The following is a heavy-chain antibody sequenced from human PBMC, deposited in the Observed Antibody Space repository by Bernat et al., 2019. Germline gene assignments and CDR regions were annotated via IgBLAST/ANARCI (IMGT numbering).Heavy chain of an antibody. CDR2: ISGSGSAI. J-gene: IGHJ4*02. CDR1: GFTFSSYE. V-gene: IGHV3-48*03. D-gene: IGHD3-10*01. CDR3: ARRVRRYYDY. Sequence: EVQLVESGGGLVQPGGSLRLSCVASGFTFSSYEMNWVRLAPGKGLEWISHISGSGSAITQPDPVKGRFTISRDNTKNSLYLQMNSLRAEDTAIYYCARRVRRYYDYWGQGTLVTVSS.